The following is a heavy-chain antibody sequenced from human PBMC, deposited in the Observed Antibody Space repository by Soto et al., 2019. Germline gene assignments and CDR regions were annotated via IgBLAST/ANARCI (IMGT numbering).Heavy chain of an antibody. CDR3: ARDIAARLAWFDP. J-gene: IGHJ5*02. CDR1: GGSISSGGYY. Sequence: SEILSLTCAVSGGSISSGGYYWSWIRQHPGKGLEWIGYIYYSGSTYYNPSLKSRVTISVDTSKNQFSLKLSSVTAADTAVYYCARDIAARLAWFDPWGQGTLVPVSS. CDR2: IYYSGST. D-gene: IGHD6-6*01. V-gene: IGHV4-31*11.